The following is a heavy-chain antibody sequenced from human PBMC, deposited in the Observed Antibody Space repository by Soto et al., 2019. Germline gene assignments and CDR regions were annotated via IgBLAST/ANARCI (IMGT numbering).Heavy chain of an antibody. J-gene: IGHJ4*02. V-gene: IGHV3-30-3*01. CDR2: ISYAGTNN. Sequence: QVQLVESGGGVVQPGRSLRLSCAASGFTFNNYAMHWVRQAPGKGQEWVAFISYAGTNNYYADSGTGRFTISRDNSRNTVYLPMNSLSAEDPAVDYFARGYGYIYGNTFDSWGQGSLNTVSS. CDR3: ARGYGYIYGNTFDS. CDR1: GFTFNNYA. D-gene: IGHD5-18*01.